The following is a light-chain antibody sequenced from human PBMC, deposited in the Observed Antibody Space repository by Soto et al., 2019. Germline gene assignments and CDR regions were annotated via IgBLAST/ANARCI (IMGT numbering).Light chain of an antibody. CDR1: PNIGKY. CDR3: QQANSFPMT. J-gene: IGKJ5*01. CDR2: SAT. Sequence: IQMTQSPSSVSASVGDRVTITCRAGPNIGKYLAWYQQKPGKAPKLLIHSATILQGGVPSRFNGSGSGTEFTLTINSLQPEDSATYYCQQANSFPMTFGQATRLEIK. V-gene: IGKV1-12*01.